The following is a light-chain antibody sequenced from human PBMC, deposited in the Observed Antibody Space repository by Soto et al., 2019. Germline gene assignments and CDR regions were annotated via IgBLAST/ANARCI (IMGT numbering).Light chain of an antibody. CDR2: GAS. CDR1: QSVSSSY. Sequence: EIVLTQSPGTLSLSPGARAPLSCRASQSVSSSYLAWYQQKPGQAPRLLIYGASSRATGIPDRFSGSGSGTEFTLTISSLQSEDFAVYHCQQYNNWPRTFGQGTRLEIK. CDR3: QQYNNWPRT. J-gene: IGKJ5*01. V-gene: IGKV3-20*01.